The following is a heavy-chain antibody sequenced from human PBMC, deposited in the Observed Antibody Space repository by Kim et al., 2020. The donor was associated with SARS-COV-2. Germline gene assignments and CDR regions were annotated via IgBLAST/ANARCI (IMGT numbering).Heavy chain of an antibody. CDR1: GFIFNDYA. V-gene: IGHV3-9*01. J-gene: IGHJ1*01. D-gene: IGHD2-2*01. CDR2: ITWNSDTI. Sequence: GGSLRLSCAASGFIFNDYAMHWVRQAPGKGLEWVSGITWNSDTIGYADSVKGRFTVSRENAKNSLYLEMNSLRGEDTAFYYCARAYCSTTTCCIDWWGQG. CDR3: ARAYCSTTTCCIDW.